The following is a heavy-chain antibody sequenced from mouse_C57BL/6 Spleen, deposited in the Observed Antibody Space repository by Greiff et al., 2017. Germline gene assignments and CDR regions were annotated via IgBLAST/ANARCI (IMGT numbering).Heavy chain of an antibody. CDR2: IHPNSGST. CDR3: AREEVGYYFDY. D-gene: IGHD1-3*01. J-gene: IGHJ2*01. V-gene: IGHV1-64*01. Sequence: QVQLQQPGAELVKPGASVKLSCKASGYTFTSYWMHWVKQRPGQGLEWIGMIHPNSGSTNYNEKFKSKATLTVDKSTSTAYMQRSSLTSEDSAVYYCAREEVGYYFDYWGQGTTLAVSS. CDR1: GYTFTSYW.